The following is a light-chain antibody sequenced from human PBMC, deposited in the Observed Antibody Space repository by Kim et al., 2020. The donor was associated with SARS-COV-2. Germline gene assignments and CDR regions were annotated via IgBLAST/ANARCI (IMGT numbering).Light chain of an antibody. Sequence: ASVGDRVTITCRASQSGSGWLNWYQQKPGRAPHLLVYKTSTLQTGVPPRFSGSGSGTDFTLTISSLQPEDFAAYYCQQSYSFPRTFGQGTKVDIK. V-gene: IGKV1-39*01. CDR2: KTS. J-gene: IGKJ1*01. CDR1: QSGSGW. CDR3: QQSYSFPRT.